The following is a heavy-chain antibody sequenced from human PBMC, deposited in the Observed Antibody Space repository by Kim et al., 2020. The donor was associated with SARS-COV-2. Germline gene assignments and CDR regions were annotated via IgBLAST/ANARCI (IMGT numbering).Heavy chain of an antibody. D-gene: IGHD4-17*01. Sequence: SETLSLTCTVSGGSIRGTYYWGWVRQYPGGGLEWIGYIFYIGSAYYSPSLKSRVIISVDPSKNQFSLKLTSVTAADAAVYFCSRGNGDYQYYFAYWGQG. J-gene: IGHJ4*02. CDR3: SRGNGDYQYYFAY. V-gene: IGHV4-31*03. CDR2: IFYIGSA. CDR1: GGSIRGTYY.